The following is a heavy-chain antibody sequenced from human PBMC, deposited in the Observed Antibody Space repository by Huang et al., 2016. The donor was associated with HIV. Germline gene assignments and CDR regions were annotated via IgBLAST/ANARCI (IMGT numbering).Heavy chain of an antibody. J-gene: IGHJ4*02. CDR1: GGSIRSDNYY. Sequence: QLQLQESGPGLVKPSETLSLTCTVSGGSIRSDNYYWGWIRQPPGKGLEWIGSFYYRGSTYYNPSLKRRVTITVDTSKNHFSLRMRSVTAADTAVYYCARLPGSITMIRGVITDPYWGQGTLVTVSS. V-gene: IGHV4-39*02. CDR2: FYYRGST. D-gene: IGHD3-10*01. CDR3: ARLPGSITMIRGVITDPY.